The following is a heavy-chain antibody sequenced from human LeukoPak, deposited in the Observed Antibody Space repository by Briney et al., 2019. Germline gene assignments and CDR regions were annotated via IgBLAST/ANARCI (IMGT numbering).Heavy chain of an antibody. J-gene: IGHJ4*02. V-gene: IGHV3-48*02. CDR2: ISSSSSTI. Sequence: PGGSLRLSCAASGFTFSSYSMNWVRQAPGKGLEWVSYISSSSSTIYYADSVKGRFTISRDNAKNSLYLQMNSLRDEDTAVYYCASSPTTRPRMPLPGIWGQGTLVTVSS. CDR3: ASSPTTRPRMPLPGI. D-gene: IGHD3-10*01. CDR1: GFTFSSYS.